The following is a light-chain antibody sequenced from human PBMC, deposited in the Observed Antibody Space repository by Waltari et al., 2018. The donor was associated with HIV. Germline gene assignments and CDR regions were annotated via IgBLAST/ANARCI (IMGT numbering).Light chain of an antibody. V-gene: IGKV3-20*01. CDR1: QSVSCTY. CDR2: GPS. CDR3: QQYSRSPLT. Sequence: EIVSTQSSGTLSLCPGERATLSCRASQSVSCTYLAWYQQKPGQAPKLLIYGPSSREPGIPDRFSGSGSGTDFTLTISSLEPEDFAVYYCQQYSRSPLTFGGGTRVEIK. J-gene: IGKJ4*01.